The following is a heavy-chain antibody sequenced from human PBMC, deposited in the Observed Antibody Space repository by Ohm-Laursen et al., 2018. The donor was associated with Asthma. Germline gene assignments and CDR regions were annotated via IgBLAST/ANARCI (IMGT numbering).Heavy chain of an antibody. J-gene: IGHJ4*02. CDR3: AREGGYSYGRGIMAFDY. CDR2: IWYDGSNK. CDR1: GFTFSSYG. D-gene: IGHD5-18*01. Sequence: SLRLSCSASGFTFSSYGMHWVRQAPGEGLEWVAVIWYDGSNKYYADSVKGRFTISRDNSKSTLYLQMNSLRAEDTAVYYCAREGGYSYGRGIMAFDYWGQGTLVTVSS. V-gene: IGHV3-33*01.